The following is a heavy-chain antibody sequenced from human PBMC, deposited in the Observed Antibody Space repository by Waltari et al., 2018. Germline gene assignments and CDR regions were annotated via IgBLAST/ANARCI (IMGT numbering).Heavy chain of an antibody. D-gene: IGHD6-13*01. CDR3: ARGGMIAAADRFDY. J-gene: IGHJ4*02. CDR1: GFTFSSYA. Sequence: QVQLVESGGGVVQPGRSLRLSCAASGFTFSSYAMHWVRQAPGKGLEWVAVISYDGSNKYYADSVKGRFTISRDNSKNTLYLQMNSLRAEDTAVYYCARGGMIAAADRFDYWGQGTLVTVSS. CDR2: ISYDGSNK. V-gene: IGHV3-30-3*01.